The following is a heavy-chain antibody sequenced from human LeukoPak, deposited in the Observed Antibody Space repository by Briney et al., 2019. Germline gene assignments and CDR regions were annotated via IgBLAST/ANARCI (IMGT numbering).Heavy chain of an antibody. CDR2: VNLQGST. D-gene: IGHD3-16*01. Sequence: ASGTLSLTCGVSGGSINTNWWTWVRQPPGKGLEWIGEVNLQGSTNYNPSLMGRVAISVDTSENHVSLQLTSVTAADTAVYYCAREGGPYRPLDYSGQGTLVTVS. V-gene: IGHV4-4*02. J-gene: IGHJ4*02. CDR3: AREGGPYRPLDY. CDR1: GGSINTNW.